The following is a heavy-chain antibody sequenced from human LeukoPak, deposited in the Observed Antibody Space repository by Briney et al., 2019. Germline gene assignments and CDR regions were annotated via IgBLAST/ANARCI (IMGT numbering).Heavy chain of an antibody. CDR3: ARATWGYYMDD. J-gene: IGHJ6*03. Sequence: SETLSLTCAVSGGSITSHYWSWIRQPPGKGLEWIGHIYYSGSTNYNPSLKGRVTISVDTSKIQFSLNLGSVTAADTAVYYCARATWGYYMDDWGKGTTVTVSS. CDR2: IYYSGST. CDR1: GGSITSHY. D-gene: IGHD3-16*01. V-gene: IGHV4-59*11.